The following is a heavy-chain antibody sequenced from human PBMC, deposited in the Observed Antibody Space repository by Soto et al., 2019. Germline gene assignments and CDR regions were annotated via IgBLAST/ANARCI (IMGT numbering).Heavy chain of an antibody. CDR3: ARDCQKWLVDAFDI. D-gene: IGHD6-19*01. CDR1: GYTFISYG. CDR2: ISPYNGNT. J-gene: IGHJ3*02. Sequence: GASVKVSCKASGYTFISYGISWVRQAPGQGLEWMGWISPYNGNTNYAQSFQGRVSMSTDTSTSTAYMELRSLRSDDTAVYYCARDCQKWLVDAFDIWGQGTMVTV. V-gene: IGHV1-18*01.